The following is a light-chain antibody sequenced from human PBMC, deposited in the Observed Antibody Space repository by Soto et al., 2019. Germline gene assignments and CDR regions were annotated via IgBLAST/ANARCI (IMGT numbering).Light chain of an antibody. CDR2: EVT. CDR1: SSDVGGYNY. Sequence: QSALTQPPSASGSPGQSVTISCTGMSSDVGGYNYVSWYQQHPGKAPKLMIYEVTKRPSGVPDRFSGSKSGNTASLTVSGLQAEDEADYYCSSYAGSNSVLFGGGTKL. CDR3: SSYAGSNSVL. V-gene: IGLV2-8*01. J-gene: IGLJ2*01.